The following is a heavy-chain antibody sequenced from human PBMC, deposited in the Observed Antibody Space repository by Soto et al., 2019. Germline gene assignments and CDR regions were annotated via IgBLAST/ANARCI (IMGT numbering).Heavy chain of an antibody. CDR3: ARVAVAGTCFDS. CDR1: GGSVSSGVYY. J-gene: IGHJ4*02. V-gene: IGHV4-31*03. Sequence: QVQLQESGPGLVKPSQTLSLSCTVSGGSVSSGVYYWSWIRQHPGKGLEWIGYIYYSGTTYYNPSLXSXXIISVDTSKNQFSLKLSSVTAAATAVYYCARVAVAGTCFDSWGQGALVTVSS. D-gene: IGHD6-19*01. CDR2: IYYSGTT.